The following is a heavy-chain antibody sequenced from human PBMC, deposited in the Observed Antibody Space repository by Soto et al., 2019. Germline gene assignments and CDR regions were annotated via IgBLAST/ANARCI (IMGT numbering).Heavy chain of an antibody. V-gene: IGHV3-30-3*01. CDR2: ISYDGSNK. CDR1: GFTFSSYA. D-gene: IGHD6-13*01. Sequence: GGSLRLSCAASGFTFSSYAMHWVRQAPGKGLEWVAVISYDGSNKYYADSVKGRFTISRDNSKNTLYLQMNSLRDEDTAVYYCARDQKPGYSSSWSPTEVDYWGQGTLVTVAS. CDR3: ARDQKPGYSSSWSPTEVDY. J-gene: IGHJ4*02.